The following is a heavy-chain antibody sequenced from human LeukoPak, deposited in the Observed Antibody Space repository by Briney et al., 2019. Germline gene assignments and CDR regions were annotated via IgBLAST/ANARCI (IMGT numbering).Heavy chain of an antibody. J-gene: IGHJ3*02. CDR3: ARDSPFEWDVFGDSFDI. CDR1: GGSISSHY. Sequence: PSETLSLTCTVSGGSISSHYWSWIRQSPGKGLEWIRIMHYRGNTNSNPSLRSRVTISMDTSKNQFSLKMSSVTAADTAVYYCARDSPFEWDVFGDSFDIWGQGTVVTVSS. CDR2: MHYRGNT. V-gene: IGHV4-59*11. D-gene: IGHD1-26*01.